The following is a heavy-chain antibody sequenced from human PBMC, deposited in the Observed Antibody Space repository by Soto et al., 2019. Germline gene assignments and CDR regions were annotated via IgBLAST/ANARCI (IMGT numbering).Heavy chain of an antibody. CDR1: GFTFSSYA. CDR2: ISYDGSNK. CDR3: AKDHGDYSYFDY. J-gene: IGHJ4*02. D-gene: IGHD4-17*01. V-gene: IGHV3-30-3*01. Sequence: GGSLRLSCAASGFTFSSYAMHWVRQAPGKGLEWVAVISYDGSNKYYADSVKGRFTISRDNSKNTLYLQMNSLRAEDTAVYYCAKDHGDYSYFDYWGQGT.